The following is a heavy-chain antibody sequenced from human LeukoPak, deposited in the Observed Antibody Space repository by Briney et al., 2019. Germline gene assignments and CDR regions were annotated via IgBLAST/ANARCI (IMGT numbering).Heavy chain of an antibody. CDR1: GYTFTNYA. Sequence: GASVKVSYKASGYTFTNYAIHWVRQAPGQRLEWMGWINAGSGNTKYSQKFQGRVTFTRDTSASTAYMELSSLSSEDTAVYYCARHNDRTRGAFDIWGQGTMVTVSS. V-gene: IGHV1-3*01. J-gene: IGHJ3*02. CDR3: ARHNDRTRGAFDI. D-gene: IGHD1-1*01. CDR2: INAGSGNT.